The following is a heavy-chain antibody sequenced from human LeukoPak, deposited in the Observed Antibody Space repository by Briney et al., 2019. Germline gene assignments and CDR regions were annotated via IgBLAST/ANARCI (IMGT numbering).Heavy chain of an antibody. V-gene: IGHV3-23*01. CDR3: AKYGSSVVVTAEAYFQH. D-gene: IGHD2-21*02. CDR1: GFTFSNAW. J-gene: IGHJ1*01. Sequence: GGSLRLSCAASGFTFSNAWMSWVRQAPGKGLEWVSAISGSGGSTYYADSVKGRFTISRDNSKNTLYLQMNSLAEDTAVYYCAKYGSSVVVTAEAYFQHWGQGTLVTVSS. CDR2: ISGSGGST.